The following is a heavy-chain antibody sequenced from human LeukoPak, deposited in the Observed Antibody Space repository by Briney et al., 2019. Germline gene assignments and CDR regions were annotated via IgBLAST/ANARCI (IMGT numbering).Heavy chain of an antibody. CDR2: ISGSGGST. CDR1: GFTFSSYA. J-gene: IGHJ4*02. Sequence: GGSLRLSCAASGFTFSSYAMSWVRQAPGKGLEWVSAISGSGGSTYYADSVKGRFTISRDNAKNSLYLQMNSLRAEDTAVYYCARDRTDYFDYWSLGTLVTVSS. CDR3: ARDRTDYFDY. V-gene: IGHV3-23*01.